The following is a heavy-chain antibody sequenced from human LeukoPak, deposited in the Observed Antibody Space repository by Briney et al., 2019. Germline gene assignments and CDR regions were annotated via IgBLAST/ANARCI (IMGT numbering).Heavy chain of an antibody. CDR3: ARAAYGSGSQSDL. CDR1: GFTFSSYA. V-gene: IGHV3-30-3*01. D-gene: IGHD3-10*01. J-gene: IGHJ5*02. Sequence: PGGSLRLSCAASGFTFSSYAMHWVRQAPGKGLEWVAVISHDGSNKYYADSVKGRFTISRDNSKNTLYLQMNSLRAEDTAVYYCARAAYGSGSQSDLWGQGTLVTVSS. CDR2: ISHDGSNK.